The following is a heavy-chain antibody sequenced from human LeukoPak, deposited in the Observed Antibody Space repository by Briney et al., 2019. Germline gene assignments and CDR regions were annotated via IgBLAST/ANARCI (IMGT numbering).Heavy chain of an antibody. Sequence: PGGSLRLSCAASGFTFSSYGMNWVRQAPGKGLEWVSYISSSSGTIYYADSVKGRFTISRDNSKNTLYLQMNSLRAEDTAVYYCAIFGVVIIHWMGYWGQGTLVTVSS. CDR2: ISSSSGTI. J-gene: IGHJ4*02. V-gene: IGHV3-48*01. CDR3: AIFGVVIIHWMGY. CDR1: GFTFSSYG. D-gene: IGHD3-3*01.